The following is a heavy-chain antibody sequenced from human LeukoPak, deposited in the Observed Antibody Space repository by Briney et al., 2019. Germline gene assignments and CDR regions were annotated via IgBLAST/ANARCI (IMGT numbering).Heavy chain of an antibody. V-gene: IGHV3-7*01. CDR1: GFAFSTHW. CDR2: IKEDGSAK. J-gene: IGHJ4*02. Sequence: GGSLRLSCVASGFAFSTHWMSWVRQVPGKGLEWVANIKEDGSAKYYVDSVKGRFTISRDNAKKSLYLQMNSLRAEDSAVYYCASGYLDDFWSGHFWGQGTQVTVSS. CDR3: ASGYLDDFWSGHF. D-gene: IGHD3-3*01.